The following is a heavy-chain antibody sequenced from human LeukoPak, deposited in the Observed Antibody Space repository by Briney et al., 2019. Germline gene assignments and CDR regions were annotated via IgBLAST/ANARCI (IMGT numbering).Heavy chain of an antibody. D-gene: IGHD3-22*01. CDR1: GYIFTSYN. V-gene: IGHV1-2*06. Sequence: ASVKVSCKAFGYIFTSYNMHWVRQAPGQGLEWMGRINPNSGGTNYAQKFQGRVTMTRDTSISTAYMELSRLRSDDTAVYYCARDYYDSSGYYWWGQGTLVTVSS. CDR2: INPNSGGT. J-gene: IGHJ4*02. CDR3: ARDYYDSSGYYW.